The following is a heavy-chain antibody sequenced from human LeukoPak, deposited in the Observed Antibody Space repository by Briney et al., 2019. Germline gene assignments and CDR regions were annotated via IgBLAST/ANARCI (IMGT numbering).Heavy chain of an antibody. CDR3: AIYSSTTSRFNWFVP. CDR1: GYTFTGYY. CDR2: INLNSGGT. Sequence: GASVKVSCKASGYTFTGYYMNWVRQAPGQGLEWMGWINLNSGGTNYAQKFQGRVTMTRDTSISTAYMELSSLRSDDTARYHRAIYSSTTSRFNWFVPSGQRTLVTVSS. V-gene: IGHV1-2*02. D-gene: IGHD2-2*01. J-gene: IGHJ5*02.